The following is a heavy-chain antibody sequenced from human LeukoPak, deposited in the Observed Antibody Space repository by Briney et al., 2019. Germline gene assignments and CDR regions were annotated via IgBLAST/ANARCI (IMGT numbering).Heavy chain of an antibody. D-gene: IGHD1-26*01. CDR1: GFTFSSYG. J-gene: IGHJ4*02. V-gene: IGHV3-30*18. CDR3: AKDWVSLRGSYYFDY. Sequence: GGSLRLSCAASGFTFSSYGMHWVRQAPGKGLKWVAVVSYDGSNKYYADSVKGRFTISRDNSKNTLYLQMNSLRAEDTAVYYCAKDWVSLRGSYYFDYWGQGTLVTVSS. CDR2: VSYDGSNK.